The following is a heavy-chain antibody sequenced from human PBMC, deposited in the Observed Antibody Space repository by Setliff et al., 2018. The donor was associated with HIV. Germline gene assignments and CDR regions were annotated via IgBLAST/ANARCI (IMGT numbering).Heavy chain of an antibody. CDR1: GFTFSNAW. Sequence: LRLSCEASGFTFSNAWMSWVRQAPGKGLEWVGRIKSKTDGGTTEYAAPVKGRFSISRDDSKNTLSLQMNSLETEDTAVYYCARDSLDIVVVAAPIARAIFDYYYMDVWGKGTAVTV. D-gene: IGHD2-15*01. CDR2: IKSKTDGGTT. J-gene: IGHJ6*03. CDR3: ARDSLDIVVVAAPIARAIFDYYYMDV. V-gene: IGHV3-15*01.